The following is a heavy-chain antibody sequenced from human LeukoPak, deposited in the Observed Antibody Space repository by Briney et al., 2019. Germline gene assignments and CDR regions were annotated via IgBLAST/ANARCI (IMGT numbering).Heavy chain of an antibody. Sequence: GGSLRLSCAASGFTFSDYYMSWIRQAPGKGLEWVSYISSSGSTIYYADSVKGRFTISRDNAKNSLYPQMNSLRAEDTAVYYCARAWDSSGYYFYYFDYWGQGTLVTVSS. J-gene: IGHJ4*02. CDR3: ARAWDSSGYYFYYFDY. CDR2: ISSSGSTI. CDR1: GFTFSDYY. V-gene: IGHV3-11*01. D-gene: IGHD3-22*01.